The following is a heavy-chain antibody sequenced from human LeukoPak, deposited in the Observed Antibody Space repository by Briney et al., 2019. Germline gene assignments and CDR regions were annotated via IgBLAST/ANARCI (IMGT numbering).Heavy chain of an antibody. CDR2: INPSGGST. V-gene: IGHV1-46*01. CDR3: ARKGSVAGIDY. J-gene: IGHJ4*02. CDR1: GYTFTGYY. D-gene: IGHD6-19*01. Sequence: ASVKVSCKASGYTFTGYYMHWVRQAPGQGLEWMGIINPSGGSTSYAQKFQGRVTMTRDTSTSTVYMELSSLRSEDTAVYYCARKGSVAGIDYWGQGTLVTVSS.